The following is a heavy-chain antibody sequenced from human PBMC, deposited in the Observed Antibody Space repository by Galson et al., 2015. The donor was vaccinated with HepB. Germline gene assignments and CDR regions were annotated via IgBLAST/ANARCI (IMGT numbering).Heavy chain of an antibody. V-gene: IGHV1-69*06. CDR1: GGTFSSYA. CDR3: ARAPIPRGSCSGGSCYSWGGPPPRDYYYYGMDV. CDR2: IIPIFGTA. J-gene: IGHJ6*02. Sequence: SVKVSCKASGGTFSSYAISWVRQAPGQGLEWMGGIIPIFGTANYAQKFQGRVTITADKSTSTAYMELSSLRSEDTAVYYCARAPIPRGSCSGGSCYSWGGPPPRDYYYYGMDVWGQGTTVTVSS. D-gene: IGHD2-15*01.